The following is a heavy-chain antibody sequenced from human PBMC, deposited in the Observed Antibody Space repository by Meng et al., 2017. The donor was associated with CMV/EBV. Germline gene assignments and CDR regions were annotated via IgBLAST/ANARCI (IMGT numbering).Heavy chain of an antibody. CDR1: CGSISSGDYY. Sequence: QSQASGPELVKTPQPHSLTCTVSCGSISSGDYYWSWIRQPPGKGLEWIGYIYYSGSTYYNPSLKSRVTISVDTSKNQFSLKLSSVTAADTAVYYCATLVVTAIKNAFDIWGQGTMVTVSS. CDR2: IYYSGST. D-gene: IGHD2-21*02. V-gene: IGHV4-30-4*08. CDR3: ATLVVTAIKNAFDI. J-gene: IGHJ3*02.